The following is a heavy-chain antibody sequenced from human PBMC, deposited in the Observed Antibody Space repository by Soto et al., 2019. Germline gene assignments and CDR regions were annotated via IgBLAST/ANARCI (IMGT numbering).Heavy chain of an antibody. V-gene: IGHV1-58*01. Sequence: QMQLVQSGPEVKKPGTSVKVSCKASGFTFTSSAVQWVRQARGQRLEWIGWIVVGSGNTNYAQKFQERVTITRDMPKSAASVELGRLRPEKTAVYYGAAGRGLGGLPPSYGMDVGGQGTPVTV. J-gene: IGHJ6*02. D-gene: IGHD3-16*01. CDR2: IVVGSGNT. CDR3: AAGRGLGGLPPSYGMDV. CDR1: GFTFTSSA.